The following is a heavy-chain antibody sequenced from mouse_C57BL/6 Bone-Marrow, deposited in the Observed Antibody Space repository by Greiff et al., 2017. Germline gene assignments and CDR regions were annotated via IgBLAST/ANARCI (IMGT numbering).Heavy chain of an antibody. CDR2: IDPENGDT. V-gene: IGHV14-4*01. CDR3: TTIYYGNYWFAY. CDR1: GFNIKDDY. D-gene: IGHD2-1*01. Sequence: VQLQQSGAELVRPGASVKLSCTASGFNIKDDYMHWVKQRPEQGLEWIGWIDPENGDTEYASQFQGKATITADTSSNTAYLQLSSLTSEDTAVYYCTTIYYGNYWFAYWGQGTLVTVSA. J-gene: IGHJ3*01.